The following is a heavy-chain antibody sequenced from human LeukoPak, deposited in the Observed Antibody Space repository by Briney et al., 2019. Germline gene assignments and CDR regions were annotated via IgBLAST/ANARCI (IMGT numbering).Heavy chain of an antibody. D-gene: IGHD1-1*01. CDR2: IYYSGST. Sequence: SETLSLTCTVSGGSISSDSYYWGWIRQPPGKGLQWIGCIYYSGSTYYNPSLKSRVTISIDTSKNQFSLKLRSVTAADTAVYYCARDGNALWGQGTLVTVSS. CDR3: ARDGNAL. CDR1: GGSISSDSYY. V-gene: IGHV4-39*07. J-gene: IGHJ4*02.